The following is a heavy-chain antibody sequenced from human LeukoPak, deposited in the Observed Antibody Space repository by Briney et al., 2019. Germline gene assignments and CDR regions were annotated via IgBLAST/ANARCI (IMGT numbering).Heavy chain of an antibody. D-gene: IGHD3-10*01. V-gene: IGHV3-23*01. CDR3: AKDRGIISDY. Sequence: GGSLRLSCAASGFTFSNYGMSWVRQAPGKGLEWVSSISGSGDSTYYADSVKGRFTISRDNSKNTLYLQMNSLRAEDTAVYYCAKDRGIISDYWGQGALVTVPS. CDR2: ISGSGDST. J-gene: IGHJ4*02. CDR1: GFTFSNYG.